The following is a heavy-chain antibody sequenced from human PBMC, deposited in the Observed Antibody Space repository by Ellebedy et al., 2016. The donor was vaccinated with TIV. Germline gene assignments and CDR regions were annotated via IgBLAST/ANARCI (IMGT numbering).Heavy chain of an antibody. CDR2: LYPGDPLP. V-gene: IGHV5-51*01. CDR1: GYKFADFW. J-gene: IGHJ4*02. Sequence: KVSCKVSGYKFADFWIGWVRHMPGKGLEWIAILYPGDPLPKYSPSFQGQVTISVDRSINTADLQWSSLRASDTAMYYCARTVDTTLGSYYFDFWGQGTLVSVSS. CDR3: ARTVDTTLGSYYFDF. D-gene: IGHD3-10*01.